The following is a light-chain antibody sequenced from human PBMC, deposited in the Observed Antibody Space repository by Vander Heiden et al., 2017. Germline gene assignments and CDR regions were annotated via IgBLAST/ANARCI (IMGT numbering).Light chain of an antibody. J-gene: IGLJ2*01. CDR2: DNN. Sequence: QSVLTQPPSVSAAPGQRVTIPCSGSSSNIGTNYVSWYQQLPGTAPKLLIFDNNKRPSGIPDRFSGSKSGTSATLGITGLQTGDEAGYYCGTWDNSLRAEVFGGGTELTVL. CDR1: SSNIGTNY. V-gene: IGLV1-51*01. CDR3: GTWDNSLRAEV.